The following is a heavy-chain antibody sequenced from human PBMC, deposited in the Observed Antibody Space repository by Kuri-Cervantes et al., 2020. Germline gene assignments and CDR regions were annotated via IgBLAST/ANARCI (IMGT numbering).Heavy chain of an antibody. CDR3: ASTWGYCSSTSCYARPYGMDV. CDR1: GFTFSDYY. J-gene: IGHJ6*02. D-gene: IGHD2-2*01. CDR2: ISSSGSTI. V-gene: IGHV3-11*01. Sequence: GSLRLSCAASGFTFSDYYMSWIRQAPGKGLEWVSYISSSGSTIYYADSVKGRFTISRDNAKNSLYLQMNSLRAEDTAVYYCASTWGYCSSTSCYARPYGMDVWGQGTTVTVSS.